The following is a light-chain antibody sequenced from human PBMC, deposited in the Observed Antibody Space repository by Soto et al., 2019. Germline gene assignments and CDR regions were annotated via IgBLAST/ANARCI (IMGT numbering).Light chain of an antibody. Sequence: DIVLTQSPGTLYLSPGERATLSCRASQSVSSGYLAWYQQRPGQAPRLLIYGASTRATGIPDRFSGSGSGTDFTLTIRRLEPEDFAVYYCQQYGTSPWTSGQGTKVDIK. J-gene: IGKJ1*01. CDR3: QQYGTSPWT. V-gene: IGKV3-20*01. CDR1: QSVSSGY. CDR2: GAS.